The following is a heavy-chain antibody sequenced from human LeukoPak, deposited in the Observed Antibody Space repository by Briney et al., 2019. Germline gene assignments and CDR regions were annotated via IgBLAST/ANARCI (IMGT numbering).Heavy chain of an antibody. CDR3: AKEHSPPRGYSYGYSFDY. CDR1: GFTFSSHA. Sequence: GGSLRLSCAASGFTFSSHAMSWVRQAPGKGLEWVSVIRSSGGRTYNADSVKGRFTVSRDNSKNTLYLQMNSLRAEDTAVYYCAKEHSPPRGYSYGYSFDYWGQGTLVTASS. CDR2: IRSSGGRT. D-gene: IGHD5-18*01. V-gene: IGHV3-23*01. J-gene: IGHJ4*02.